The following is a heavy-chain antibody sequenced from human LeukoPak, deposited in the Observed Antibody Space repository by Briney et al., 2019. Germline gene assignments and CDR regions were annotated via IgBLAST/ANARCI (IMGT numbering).Heavy chain of an antibody. CDR1: GFTFSSYG. J-gene: IGHJ4*02. V-gene: IGHV3-30*02. CDR2: IRYDGSNK. D-gene: IGHD3-3*01. CDR3: AKVGRSGYYSPFDY. Sequence: GRSLRLSCAASGFTFSSYGMHWVRQAPGKGLEWVAFIRYDGSNKYYADSVKGRFTISRDNSKNTLYLQMNSLRAEDTAVYYCAKVGRSGYYSPFDYWGQGTLVTVSS.